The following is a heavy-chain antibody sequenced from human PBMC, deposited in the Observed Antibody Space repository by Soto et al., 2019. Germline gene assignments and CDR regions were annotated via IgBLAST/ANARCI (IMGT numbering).Heavy chain of an antibody. CDR3: AKHSSSWYEFDP. D-gene: IGHD6-13*01. Sequence: PSETLSLTCTVSGGSVSSGSYYWSWIRQPPGKGLEWIGYIYYSGSTNYNPSLKSRVTISVDTSKNQFSLKLSSVTAADTAVYYCAKHSSSWYEFDPWGQGTLVTVSS. CDR2: IYYSGST. J-gene: IGHJ5*02. V-gene: IGHV4-61*01. CDR1: GGSVSSGSYY.